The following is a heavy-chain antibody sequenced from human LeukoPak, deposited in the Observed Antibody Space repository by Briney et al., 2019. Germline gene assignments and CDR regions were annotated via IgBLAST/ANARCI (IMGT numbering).Heavy chain of an antibody. V-gene: IGHV3-23*01. D-gene: IGHD3-10*01. CDR3: AKNYESGRGVPYGMDV. CDR2: IGSGSGGTT. Sequence: PGGSLRLSCAASGFTFSSYAMRWVRQAPGKGLEWVSAIGSGSGGTTIYADSVKGRFTISRDNSKNTLYLQMSSLRDEGTAVYYCAKNYESGRGVPYGMDVWGQGTTVTVSS. J-gene: IGHJ6*02. CDR1: GFTFSSYA.